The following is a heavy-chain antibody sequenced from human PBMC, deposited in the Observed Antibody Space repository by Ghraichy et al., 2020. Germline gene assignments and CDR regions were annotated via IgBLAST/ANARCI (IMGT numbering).Heavy chain of an antibody. V-gene: IGHV4-4*07. CDR2: IYTSGST. CDR1: GGSISSYY. J-gene: IGHJ3*02. D-gene: IGHD2-2*01. CDR3: ARSDCSSTSCYPDAFDI. Sequence: SETLSLTCTVSGGSISSYYWSWIRQPAGKGLEWIGRIYTSGSTNYNPSLKSRVTMSVDTSKNQFSLKLSSVTAADTAVYYCARSDCSSTSCYPDAFDIWGQGTMVTVSS.